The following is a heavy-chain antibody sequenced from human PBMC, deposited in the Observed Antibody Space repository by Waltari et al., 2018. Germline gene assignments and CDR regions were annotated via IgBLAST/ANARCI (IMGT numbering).Heavy chain of an antibody. J-gene: IGHJ6*02. CDR2: IDWDGGKT. CDR1: GGSFSGYY. D-gene: IGHD4-4*01. V-gene: IGHV3-20*01. Sequence: VQLQQWGAGLLKPSETLSLTCAVYGGSFSGYYWSWIRQPPGKGLEWLSGIDWDGGKTGYADSVQGRFTISRDNAKNSVYLEMSGLRAEDTALYHCARGVQYRNSWAPRGMDVWGQGTTVIVSS. CDR3: ARGVQYRNSWAPRGMDV.